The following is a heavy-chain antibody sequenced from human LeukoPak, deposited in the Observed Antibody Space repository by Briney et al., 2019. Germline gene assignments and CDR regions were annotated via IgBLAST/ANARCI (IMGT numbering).Heavy chain of an antibody. V-gene: IGHV1-24*01. CDR2: FDPEDGET. Sequence: ASVKVSCKASGGTFSSYAISWVRQAPGKGLEWMGGFDPEDGETIYAQKFQGRVTMTEDTSTDTAYMELSSLRSEDTAVYYCATLWFGETNLHWGQGTLVTVSA. CDR1: GGTFSSYA. J-gene: IGHJ4*02. CDR3: ATLWFGETNLH. D-gene: IGHD3-10*01.